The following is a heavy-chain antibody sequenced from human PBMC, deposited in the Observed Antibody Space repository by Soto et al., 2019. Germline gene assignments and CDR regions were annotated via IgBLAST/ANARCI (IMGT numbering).Heavy chain of an antibody. D-gene: IGHD3-16*01. J-gene: IGHJ6*03. Sequence: QVQLQESGPGLVKPSETLSLSCSVSGGSISGHYWSWVRQTPGKGLEWIGYKYYSGSTNYNPSLKSRVTISVDTSKNHFSLRLTSVTAADTAVYYCARGPYYDLIWNYYYMDVWGKGTTVTVSS. V-gene: IGHV4-59*08. CDR3: ARGPYYDLIWNYYYMDV. CDR2: KYYSGST. CDR1: GGSISGHY.